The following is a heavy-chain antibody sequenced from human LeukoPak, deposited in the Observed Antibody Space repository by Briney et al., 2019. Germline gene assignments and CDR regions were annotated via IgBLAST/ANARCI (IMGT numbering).Heavy chain of an antibody. CDR1: GFTFSSYA. Sequence: GGSLRLSCAASGFTFSSYAMHWVRQAPGKGLEYVSAISTNGGSTYYANSVKGRFTISRDNSKNTLYLQMGSLRAEDMAVYYCARVTASKGYYYYYMDVWGKGTTVTVSS. CDR2: ISTNGGST. D-gene: IGHD1-20*01. J-gene: IGHJ6*03. CDR3: ARVTASKGYYYYYMDV. V-gene: IGHV3-64*01.